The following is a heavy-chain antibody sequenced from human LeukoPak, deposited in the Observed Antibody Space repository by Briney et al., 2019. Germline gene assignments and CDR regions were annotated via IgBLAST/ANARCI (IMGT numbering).Heavy chain of an antibody. Sequence: GASVKVSCKASGYTFTGYYMHWVRQAPGQGLEWRGWINPNSGGTNYAQKFQSRVTMTRDTSISTVYMELSRLRSDDTAVYYCARDPVDTAMVTGGYWGQGTLVTVSS. CDR1: GYTFTGYY. CDR3: ARDPVDTAMVTGGY. CDR2: INPNSGGT. J-gene: IGHJ4*02. D-gene: IGHD5-18*01. V-gene: IGHV1-2*02.